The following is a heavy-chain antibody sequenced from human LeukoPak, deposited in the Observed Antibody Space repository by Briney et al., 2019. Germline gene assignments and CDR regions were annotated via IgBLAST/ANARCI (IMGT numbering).Heavy chain of an antibody. CDR2: INDSGRI. CDR3: ARRWNYGRNHYIDA. Sequence: SETLSLTCAVYGGSFSNYYWSWIRQPPGKGLEWIGEINDSGRINYNPSLMSRVTVSVDTSKNQFSLRLTSVTATDTAVYYCARRWNYGRNHYIDAWGNGASVSVSS. V-gene: IGHV4-34*01. CDR1: GGSFSNYY. J-gene: IGHJ6*03. D-gene: IGHD1-7*01.